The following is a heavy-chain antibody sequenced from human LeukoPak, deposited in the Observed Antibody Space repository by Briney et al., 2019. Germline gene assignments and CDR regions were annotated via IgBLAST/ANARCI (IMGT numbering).Heavy chain of an antibody. V-gene: IGHV4-59*01. Sequence: SSETLSLTCTVSGGSISSYYWSWIRQPPGKGLEWIGYIYYSGSTNYNPSLKSRVTISVDTSKNQFSLKLSSVTAADTAVYYCAGTIAARPSLFDYWGQGTLVTVSS. CDR2: IYYSGST. J-gene: IGHJ4*02. CDR3: AGTIAARPSLFDY. CDR1: GGSISSYY. D-gene: IGHD6-6*01.